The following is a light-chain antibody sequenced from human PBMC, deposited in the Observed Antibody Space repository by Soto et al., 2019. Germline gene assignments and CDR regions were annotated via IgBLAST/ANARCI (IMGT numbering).Light chain of an antibody. Sequence: QSVLTQPPSASGSPGQSVTISCTGTSSDVGGYKYVSWYQQHPGKAPKLIIYEVSKRPSAVPDRFSGSKSGNTASLTVSGLQAEDEADYYCTSYAGSKNVVFGGGTKL. CDR2: EVS. V-gene: IGLV2-8*01. CDR1: SSDVGGYKY. J-gene: IGLJ2*01. CDR3: TSYAGSKNVV.